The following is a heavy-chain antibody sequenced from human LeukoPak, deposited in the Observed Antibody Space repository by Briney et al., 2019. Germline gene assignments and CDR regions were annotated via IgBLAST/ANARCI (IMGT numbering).Heavy chain of an antibody. V-gene: IGHV3-74*01. CDR3: ARDQGSFDY. J-gene: IGHJ4*02. CDR2: ISSDGIIT. Sequence: GGSLRLSCAASGFTFSSDWMHWVRQGPGKGLVWVSRISSDGIITVYADSVRGRFTISRDNAKNTLYLQMNSLRAEDTAVYYCARDQGSFDYWGQGTLVTVSS. CDR1: GFTFSSDW.